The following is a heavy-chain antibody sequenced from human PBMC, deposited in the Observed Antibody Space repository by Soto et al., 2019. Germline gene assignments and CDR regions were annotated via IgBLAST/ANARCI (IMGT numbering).Heavy chain of an antibody. D-gene: IGHD4-17*01. CDR2: ISGKTGYT. CDR1: GFTFSDYY. V-gene: IGHV3-11*06. CDR3: ARRGMTTVTTRIYNWFDP. Sequence: QVQLVESGGGLVKPGGSLRLSCAASGFTFSDYYMIWIRQAPGKGLEWVSKISGKTGYTNYVDSVRGRFTISRDNANNSLYLQMNNLRAEDTAVYYCARRGMTTVTTRIYNWFDPWGQGTLVTVAS. J-gene: IGHJ5*02.